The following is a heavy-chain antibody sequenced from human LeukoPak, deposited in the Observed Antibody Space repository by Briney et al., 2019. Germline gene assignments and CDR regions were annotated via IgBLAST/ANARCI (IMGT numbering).Heavy chain of an antibody. CDR3: ARALPHSGTSLGVDFDY. D-gene: IGHD1-26*01. CDR2: INPNSGAA. CDR1: GYSFTDYY. J-gene: IGHJ4*02. Sequence: GASVKVSCKASGYSFTDYYMHWVRQAPGQGLEWMGWINPNSGAANSAQKFQGRDTMTRDTSIRAAHMELRRLKSDDTAVYYCARALPHSGTSLGVDFDYWGQGTLVTVSS. V-gene: IGHV1-2*02.